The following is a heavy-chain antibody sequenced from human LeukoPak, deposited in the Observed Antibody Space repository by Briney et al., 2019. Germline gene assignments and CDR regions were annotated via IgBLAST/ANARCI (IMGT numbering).Heavy chain of an antibody. CDR3: VRDEGRYTYGY. D-gene: IGHD5-18*01. Sequence: PGGSLRLSCAASGFTFSNYAMGWVRLAPGKGLEWVSTISGSGDSTYYADSVKDRFAIFRDNSKSTLHLQMNSLRAEDTAVYYCVRDEGRYTYGYWGQGTLVTVPS. V-gene: IGHV3-23*01. CDR2: ISGSGDST. CDR1: GFTFSNYA. J-gene: IGHJ4*02.